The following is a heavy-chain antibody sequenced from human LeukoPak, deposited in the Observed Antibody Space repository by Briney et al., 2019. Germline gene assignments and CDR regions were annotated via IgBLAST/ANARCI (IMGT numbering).Heavy chain of an antibody. Sequence: PSETLSLTCTVSGGSISNYYWSWIRQPPGKGLEWIGYIYISGSINYSSSLKSRVTISVDTSKNQFSLRLSSVTAADTAVYYCAREREGPYGYLDYWGQGTLVTVSS. J-gene: IGHJ4*02. CDR1: GGSISNYY. CDR2: IYISGSI. D-gene: IGHD4-17*01. CDR3: AREREGPYGYLDY. V-gene: IGHV4-4*08.